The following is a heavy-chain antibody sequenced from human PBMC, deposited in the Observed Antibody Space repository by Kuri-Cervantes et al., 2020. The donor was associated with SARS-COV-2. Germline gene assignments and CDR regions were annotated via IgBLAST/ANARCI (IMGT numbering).Heavy chain of an antibody. D-gene: IGHD5-24*01. J-gene: IGHJ4*02. V-gene: IGHV3-11*06. Sequence: GGSLRLSCAASGFTFSDYYMSWIRQAPGKGLEWVSYISSSSSYTNYADSVKGRFTISRDNAKNSLYLQMNSLRAEDTAVYYCAKNGEMATIDEYYFDYWGQGTLVTVSS. CDR1: GFTFSDYY. CDR2: ISSSSSYT. CDR3: AKNGEMATIDEYYFDY.